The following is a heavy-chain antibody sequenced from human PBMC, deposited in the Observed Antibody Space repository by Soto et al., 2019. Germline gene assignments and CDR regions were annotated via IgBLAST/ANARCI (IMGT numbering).Heavy chain of an antibody. J-gene: IGHJ4*02. CDR2: IGPESGAT. D-gene: IGHD5-12*01. Sequence: QVQLVQSGAEVKKPGASVKVSCKASGYTFTGHYIHWVRQAPEQGPEWMGEIGPESGATRYAQKFQGRVTMTMDMSITTVYMELSNLSPDDTAVYYWGRGRSGQIVVFYWGQGPPVTVSS. CDR3: GRGRSGQIVVFY. V-gene: IGHV1-2*02. CDR1: GYTFTGHY.